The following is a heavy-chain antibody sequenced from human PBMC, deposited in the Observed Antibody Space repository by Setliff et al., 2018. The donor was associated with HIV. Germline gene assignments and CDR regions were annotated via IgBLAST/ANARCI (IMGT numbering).Heavy chain of an antibody. CDR1: GGSISSHY. CDR2: MYYSGST. CDR3: ARVYDFWSGKYAFDI. J-gene: IGHJ3*02. V-gene: IGHV4-59*11. Sequence: SETLSLTCTVSGGSISSHYWSWIRQPPGKGLEWIGYMYYSGSTNYNPSLKSRVSISVDTSKNQFSLKLSSVTAADTAVYYCARVYDFWSGKYAFDIWGQGTMVTVSS. D-gene: IGHD3-3*01.